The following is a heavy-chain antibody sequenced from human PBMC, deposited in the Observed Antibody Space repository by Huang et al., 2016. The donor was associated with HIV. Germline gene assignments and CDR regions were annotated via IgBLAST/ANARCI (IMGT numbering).Heavy chain of an antibody. J-gene: IGHJ4*02. CDR3: ARSEPSRYYFDY. V-gene: IGHV3-30-3*01. CDR2: ISNEGSTK. Sequence: QVQLVESGGGVVQPGTSLRLSCAASGFTFSNCAMNWVRQGPGKGLGWVAVISNEGSTKYYADSVKGRVTISRDNSKNTVYLQMNSLRAEDTAVYYCARSEPSRYYFDYWGQGTLVTVSS. CDR1: GFTFSNCA.